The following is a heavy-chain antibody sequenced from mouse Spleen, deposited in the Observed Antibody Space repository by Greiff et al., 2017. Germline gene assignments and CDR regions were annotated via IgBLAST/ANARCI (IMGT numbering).Heavy chain of an antibody. V-gene: IGHV1-69*01. Sequence: QVQLQQPGAELVMPGASVKLSCKASGYTFTSYWMHWVKQRPGQGLEWIGEIDPSDSYTNYNQKFKGKATLTVDKSSSTAYMQLSSLTSEDSAVYYCARGEDGNYYFDYWGQGTTLTVSS. J-gene: IGHJ2*01. CDR2: IDPSDSYT. D-gene: IGHD2-1*01. CDR3: ARGEDGNYYFDY. CDR1: GYTFTSYW.